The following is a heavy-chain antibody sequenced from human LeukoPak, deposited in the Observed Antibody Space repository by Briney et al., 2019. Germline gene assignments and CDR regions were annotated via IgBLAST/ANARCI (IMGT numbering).Heavy chain of an antibody. CDR1: GFTVSSNY. D-gene: IGHD6-19*01. CDR3: ARDKWGAVAGLDY. V-gene: IGHV3-53*01. J-gene: IGHJ4*02. Sequence: PGGSLRLSCAASGFTVSSNYMSWVRQAPGKGLECVSVIYSGGSTYYADSVKGRFTISRDNSKNTLYLQMNSLRAEDTAVYYCARDKWGAVAGLDYWGQGTLVTVSS. CDR2: IYSGGST.